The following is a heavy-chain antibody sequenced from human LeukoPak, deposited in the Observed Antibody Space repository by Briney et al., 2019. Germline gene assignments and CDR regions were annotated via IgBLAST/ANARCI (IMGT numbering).Heavy chain of an antibody. CDR3: ARENQPYYYGSGRPLDP. CDR1: GGSFSGYY. D-gene: IGHD3-10*01. Sequence: SETLSLTCAVYGGSFSGYYWSWIRQPPGKGLEWIGEINHSGSTNYNPSLKSRVTISVDTSKNQFSLKLSSVTAADTAVYYCARENQPYYYGSGRPLDPWGQGTLVTVSS. CDR2: INHSGST. V-gene: IGHV4-34*01. J-gene: IGHJ5*02.